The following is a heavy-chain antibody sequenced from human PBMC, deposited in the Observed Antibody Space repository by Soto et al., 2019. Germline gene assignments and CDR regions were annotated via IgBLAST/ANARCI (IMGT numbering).Heavy chain of an antibody. J-gene: IGHJ6*03. V-gene: IGHV4-34*01. CDR1: GGSFSGYY. D-gene: IGHD2-8*02. CDR2: IYYSGST. CDR3: ARHVLVWGMPYYMDV. Sequence: SETLSLTCAVYGGSFSGYYWSWIRQPPGKGLEWIGSIYYSGSTYYNPSLKSRVTISVDTSKNQFSLKLSSVTAADTVVYYCARHVLVWGMPYYMDVWGKGTTVTVSS.